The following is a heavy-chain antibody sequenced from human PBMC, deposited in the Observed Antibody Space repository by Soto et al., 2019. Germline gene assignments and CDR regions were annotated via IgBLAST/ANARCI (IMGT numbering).Heavy chain of an antibody. V-gene: IGHV4-61*01. CDR3: ARGQAFWTGYYRMPYYFDY. Sequence: ETLSLTCTVSGGSVSSGSYYWSWIRQPPGKGLEYIGYLYYSGSTNYNPSLKSRVTISVDTPKNQFSLKLTSVTAADTAIYYCARGQAFWTGYYRMPYYFDYWGQGTLVIVSS. CDR2: LYYSGST. CDR1: GGSVSSGSYY. D-gene: IGHD3-3*01. J-gene: IGHJ4*02.